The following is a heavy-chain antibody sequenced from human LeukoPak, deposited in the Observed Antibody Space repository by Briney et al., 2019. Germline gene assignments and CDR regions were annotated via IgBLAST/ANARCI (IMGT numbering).Heavy chain of an antibody. CDR3: VKDYSTIAAAANPLFDY. V-gene: IGHV3-23*01. CDR1: GFTFSSYA. Sequence: GGSLRLSCAAPGFTFSSYAVTRVRQAPGKGLEWVSGITGSGDTTFYADSVKGRFTISRDNSKNTLYLQMHSLRAEDTAVYYCVKDYSTIAAAANPLFDYWGQGALVTVSS. J-gene: IGHJ4*02. D-gene: IGHD6-13*01. CDR2: ITGSGDTT.